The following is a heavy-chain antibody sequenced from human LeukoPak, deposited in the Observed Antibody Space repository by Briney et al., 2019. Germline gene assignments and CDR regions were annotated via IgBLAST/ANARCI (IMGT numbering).Heavy chain of an antibody. V-gene: IGHV1-46*01. D-gene: IGHD4-17*01. CDR3: VRDRPYGDEYARFDP. J-gene: IGHJ5*02. CDR2: INPSGGST. Sequence: ASVKVSCKASGYTFTSYYMHWVRQAPGQGLEWMGIINPSGGSTSYAQKFQGRVTMTRDMSTSTVYMELSSLRSEDTAVYCCVRDRPYGDEYARFDPWGQGTLVTVSS. CDR1: GYTFTSYY.